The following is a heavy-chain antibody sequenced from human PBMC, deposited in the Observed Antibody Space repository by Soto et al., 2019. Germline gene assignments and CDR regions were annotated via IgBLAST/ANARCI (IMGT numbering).Heavy chain of an antibody. V-gene: IGHV3-21*01. Sequence: LRLFCAACGFSFSSYSINGVRQAPGKGLEGVSWIGRSSSYIHYADSVKGRFTISRDNAKNSLYLQMNSLRGEDTAVYYWARVEGSTNGAFDIWGQGTLVTVSS. CDR1: GFSFSSYS. D-gene: IGHD1-1*01. J-gene: IGHJ3*02. CDR3: ARVEGSTNGAFDI. CDR2: IGRSSSYI.